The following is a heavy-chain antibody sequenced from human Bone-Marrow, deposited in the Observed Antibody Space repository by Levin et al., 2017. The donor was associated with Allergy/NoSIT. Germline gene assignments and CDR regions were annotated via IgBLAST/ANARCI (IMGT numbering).Heavy chain of an antibody. V-gene: IGHV1-18*01. CDR1: GYTFISYV. CDR3: SRENYDIRGYYFHFDP. CDR2: SSAYNGKT. J-gene: IGHJ5*02. D-gene: IGHD3-10*01. Sequence: ASVKVSCEASGYTFISYVISWVRQAPGQGPEWLGWSSAYNGKTKYAQNFQGRVTMTTDTSTSTAYMELRSLISDDTAVYYCSRENYDIRGYYFHFDPWGQGAPATVSS.